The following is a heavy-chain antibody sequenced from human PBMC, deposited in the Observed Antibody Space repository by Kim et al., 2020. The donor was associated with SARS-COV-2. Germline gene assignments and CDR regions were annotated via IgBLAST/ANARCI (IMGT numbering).Heavy chain of an antibody. Sequence: GGSLRLSCAASGFTFSSYGMHWVRQAPGKGLEWVAVISYDGSNKYYADSVKGRFTISRDNSKNTLYLQMNSLRAEDTAVYYCAKDRSVWYSSGWYRNYYYYGMDVWGQGTTVTVSS. CDR3: AKDRSVWYSSGWYRNYYYYGMDV. J-gene: IGHJ6*02. D-gene: IGHD6-19*01. V-gene: IGHV3-30*18. CDR1: GFTFSSYG. CDR2: ISYDGSNK.